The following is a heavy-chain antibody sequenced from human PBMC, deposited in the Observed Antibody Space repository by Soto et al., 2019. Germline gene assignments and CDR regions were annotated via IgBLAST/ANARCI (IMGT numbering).Heavy chain of an antibody. CDR1: GFTVSSNY. CDR3: ARDLGRAAETNYCYYYCMDV. J-gene: IGHJ6*02. CDR2: IYSGGST. V-gene: IGHV3-53*01. Sequence: GGSLRLSCAASGFTVSSNYMSWVRQAPGKGLEWVSVIYSGGSTYYADSVKGRFTISRDNSKNTLYLQMNSLRAEDTAVYYCARDLGRAAETNYCYYYCMDVWGQGTTVTVSS. D-gene: IGHD3-16*01.